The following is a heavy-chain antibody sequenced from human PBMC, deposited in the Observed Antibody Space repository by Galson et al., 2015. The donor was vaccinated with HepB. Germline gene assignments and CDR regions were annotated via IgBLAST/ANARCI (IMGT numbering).Heavy chain of an antibody. CDR1: GYRFATYA. V-gene: IGHV7-4-1*02. CDR2: INTNTGNP. J-gene: IGHJ4*02. CDR3: ARFPAYYFDY. Sequence: SVKVSCKASGYRFATYAMNWVRQAPGQGLERMGWINTNTGNPTYAQGFTGRFVFSLDTSVRTAYLQINSLKAEDTAVYYCARFPAYYFDYWGQGTLVTVSS.